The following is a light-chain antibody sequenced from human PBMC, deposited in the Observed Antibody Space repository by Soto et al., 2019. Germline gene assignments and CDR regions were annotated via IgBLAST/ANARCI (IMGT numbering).Light chain of an antibody. V-gene: IGKV3-11*01. CDR2: DAS. CDR1: QSVSSY. Sequence: EIVLTQSPATLSLSPGERATLSCRASQSVSSYLAWYQQKPGQAPGLLIYDASNRATGIPARFSGSGPGTDFTLTISSLEPEDFAVYYCQQRSNWPLFTFGPGTKVDIK. CDR3: QQRSNWPLFT. J-gene: IGKJ3*01.